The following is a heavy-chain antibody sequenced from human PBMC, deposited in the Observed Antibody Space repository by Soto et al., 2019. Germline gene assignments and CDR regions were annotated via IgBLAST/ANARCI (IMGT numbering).Heavy chain of an antibody. Sequence: SETLSLTCTVSGGSISSGGYYWSWIRQHPGKGLEWIGYIYYSGSTYYNPSLKSRVTISVDTSKNQFSLKLSSVTAADTAVYYCARGYSYGGGIFDYWGQGTLVTVSS. J-gene: IGHJ4*02. CDR1: GGSISSGGYY. CDR2: IYYSGST. CDR3: ARGYSYGGGIFDY. V-gene: IGHV4-31*03. D-gene: IGHD5-18*01.